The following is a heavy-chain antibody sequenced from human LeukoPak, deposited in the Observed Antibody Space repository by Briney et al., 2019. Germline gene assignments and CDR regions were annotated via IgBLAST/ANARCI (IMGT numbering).Heavy chain of an antibody. Sequence: GGSLRLSCAASGFTLDDYAMHWVRQAPGKGLEWVSGISWNSGSIGYADSVKGRFTISRDNAKNSLYLQMNSLRAEDTAVYYCARKNYGGNSPLDYWGQGTLVTVSS. J-gene: IGHJ4*02. CDR3: ARKNYGGNSPLDY. D-gene: IGHD4-23*01. CDR2: ISWNSGSI. CDR1: GFTLDDYA. V-gene: IGHV3-9*01.